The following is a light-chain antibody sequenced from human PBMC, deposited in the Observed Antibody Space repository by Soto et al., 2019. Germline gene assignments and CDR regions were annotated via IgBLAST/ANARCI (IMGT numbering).Light chain of an antibody. V-gene: IGKV3-20*01. Sequence: ESVLTQSPGTLSLSPGERATLSCRASQSVSSSYLAWYQQKPGQAPRLLIYGASSRATGIPDRFSGSGSGTDFTLTISRLEPEDFAVYYCQQYGSSPPGTFGQGTRLAIK. CDR1: QSVSSSY. CDR2: GAS. J-gene: IGKJ5*01. CDR3: QQYGSSPPGT.